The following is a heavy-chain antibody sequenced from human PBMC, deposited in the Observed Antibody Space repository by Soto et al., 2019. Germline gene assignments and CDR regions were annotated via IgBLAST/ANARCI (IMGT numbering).Heavy chain of an antibody. Sequence: QVQLVQSGAEVQKPGSSVKVSCKASGGTFSSYAISWVRQAHGQGLEWMGGIIPIFGTANYAQKFQGRVTMTAVESTSTAYRELRSLGSVDMAVYYVASGDYDGSGYLAYFDYWGQGPLVTVSS. CDR2: IIPIFGTA. CDR3: ASGDYDGSGYLAYFDY. D-gene: IGHD3-22*01. CDR1: GGTFSSYA. V-gene: IGHV1-69*01. J-gene: IGHJ4*02.